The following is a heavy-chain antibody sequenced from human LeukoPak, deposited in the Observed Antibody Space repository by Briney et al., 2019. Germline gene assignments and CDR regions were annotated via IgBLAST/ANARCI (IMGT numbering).Heavy chain of an antibody. CDR1: GYRFTNYW. D-gene: IGHD2-8*01. V-gene: IGHV5-51*01. CDR2: IYPDDSGT. Sequence: GESLKISCKGSGYRFTNYWIGWVRQMPGKGLEWMGIIYPDDSGTRYSPSFEGQVIISVDKSISTAYLQWSSLKASDTATYYCARHGHCTNGVCYSNYYYYMDVWGKGTTVTVSS. J-gene: IGHJ6*03. CDR3: ARHGHCTNGVCYSNYYYYMDV.